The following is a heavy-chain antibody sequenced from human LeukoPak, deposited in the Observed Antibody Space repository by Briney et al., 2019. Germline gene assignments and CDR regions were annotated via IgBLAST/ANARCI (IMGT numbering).Heavy chain of an antibody. CDR2: ISFDGRIG. V-gene: IGHV3-30*18. CDR1: GFIFTKYG. J-gene: IGHJ3*02. CDR3: AKDRASMGADAFDI. D-gene: IGHD1-26*01. Sequence: GGSLRLFCADSGFIFTKYGMQWVRQAPGKGREWVALISFDGRIGYYVDSVKGRLTISREKSKKTLYLQMNSLRPDDTAVYYCAKDRASMGADAFDIWGQGTMVTVSS.